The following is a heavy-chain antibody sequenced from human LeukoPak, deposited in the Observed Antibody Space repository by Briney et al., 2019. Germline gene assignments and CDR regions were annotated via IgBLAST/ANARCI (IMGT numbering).Heavy chain of an antibody. Sequence: LPGGALRLSCAASGFTFSSYGLNWVRQAPGKGLEWVPVISGSGGSTYYADSVKGRFTISRDNSKNTLYLQMNSLRAEDTAVYYCAKSGYSSSWSNAAVYNWFDPWGQGTLVTVSS. CDR3: AKSGYSSSWSNAAVYNWFDP. V-gene: IGHV3-23*01. J-gene: IGHJ5*02. CDR1: GFTFSSYG. D-gene: IGHD6-13*01. CDR2: ISGSGGST.